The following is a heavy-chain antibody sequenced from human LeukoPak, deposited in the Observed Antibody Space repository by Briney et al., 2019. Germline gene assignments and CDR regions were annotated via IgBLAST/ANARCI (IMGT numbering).Heavy chain of an antibody. CDR2: ISARGGNT. CDR3: AKDRGVGVVIILDY. D-gene: IGHD3-3*01. V-gene: IGHV3-23*01. J-gene: IGHJ4*02. CDR1: GFTFSDYT. Sequence: GGSLRLSCVASGFTFSDYTMSWVRQAAGKGLEWVSSISARGGNTYYADSVKGRFTISRDNSKNTLYLQMNSLRAEDTAVYYCAKDRGVGVVIILDYWGQGTLVTVSS.